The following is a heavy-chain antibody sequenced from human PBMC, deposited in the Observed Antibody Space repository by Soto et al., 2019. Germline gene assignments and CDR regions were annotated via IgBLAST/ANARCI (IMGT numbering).Heavy chain of an antibody. Sequence: QVQLVQSGAEVKKPGASVRISCRASGYSFTSTYVHWVRQAPGQGPEWMGIINPAGGTTYYAQKFXGRPTITSDTSTDTVFMDLNDLASEDTAVYFCALKVVTYYDNWGQGTLLTVSS. CDR2: INPAGGTT. CDR3: ALKVVTYYDN. V-gene: IGHV1-46*01. J-gene: IGHJ4*02. D-gene: IGHD2-21*02. CDR1: GYSFTSTY.